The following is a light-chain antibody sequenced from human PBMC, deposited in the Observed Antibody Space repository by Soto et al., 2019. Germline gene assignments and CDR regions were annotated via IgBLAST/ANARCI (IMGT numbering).Light chain of an antibody. Sequence: EIVMTQSPATLSLSPGERATLSCRAIQSVSSSYLAWYQQKPGQAPRLLIYGASSRATGIPDRFSGSGSGTDFTLTISRLEPEDFAVYYCQQYGSSPRITFGQGTRLENK. V-gene: IGKV3-20*01. CDR3: QQYGSSPRIT. CDR1: QSVSSSY. CDR2: GAS. J-gene: IGKJ5*01.